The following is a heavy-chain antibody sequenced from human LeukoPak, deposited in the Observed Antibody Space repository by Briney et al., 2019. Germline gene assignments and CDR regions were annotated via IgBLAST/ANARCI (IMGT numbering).Heavy chain of an antibody. CDR1: GFTFSSYA. D-gene: IGHD6-13*01. CDR2: ITGSGGST. J-gene: IGHJ6*02. V-gene: IGHV3-23*01. CDR3: AKAIAEYYDYYYGMDV. Sequence: GGSLRLSCAASGFTFSSYAMSWVRQAPGKGLEWVSTITGSGGSTYYADSVKGRFTISRDNSKNTLYLQMSSLSAGDMAAYFCAKAIAEYYDYYYGMDVWGQGTTVTVSS.